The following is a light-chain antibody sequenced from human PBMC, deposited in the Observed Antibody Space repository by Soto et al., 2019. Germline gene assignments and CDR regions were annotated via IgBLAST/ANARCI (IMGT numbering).Light chain of an antibody. CDR1: SSDVGYYNY. CDR2: DVS. CDR3: CSYAGSYTFYV. V-gene: IGLV2-11*01. J-gene: IGLJ1*01. Sequence: QSALTQPRSVSGSPGQSVTISCTGTSSDVGYYNYVSWYQQHPGTAPKLMIYDVSMRPSGVPDRFSGSKSGNTAPLTISGLQAEDEADYYCCSYAGSYTFYVFGTGTKVTVL.